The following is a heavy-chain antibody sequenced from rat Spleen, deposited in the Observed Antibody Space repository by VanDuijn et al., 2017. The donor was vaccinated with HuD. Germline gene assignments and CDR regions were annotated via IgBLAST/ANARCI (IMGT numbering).Heavy chain of an antibody. Sequence: EVQLVESGGGLVQPGRSLKLSCAASGFTFSDYNMVWVRQAPTKGLEWVAYISTGGGSTYYRDSVKGRFTISRDNAKSTLYLQMDSLRSEDTATYYCTTDRFLHTTGIPTDYWGQGVMVTVSS. CDR1: GFTFSDYN. CDR3: TTDRFLHTTGIPTDY. CDR2: ISTGGGST. D-gene: IGHD1-9*01. J-gene: IGHJ2*01. V-gene: IGHV5-27*01.